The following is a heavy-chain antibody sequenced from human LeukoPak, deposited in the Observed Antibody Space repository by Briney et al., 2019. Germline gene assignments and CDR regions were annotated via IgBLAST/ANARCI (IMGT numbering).Heavy chain of an antibody. D-gene: IGHD6-19*01. Sequence: ASVTVSCMASGYSFRNYYVHWVRQAPGQGLEWMGIMNPGVGSTIYAQKFQGRVTMTRDTSSSTVFMELSSLSSDDIAVYFCAKDEGPSGWLYDSVDIWGQGTLVTVSS. CDR2: MNPGVGST. CDR3: AKDEGPSGWLYDSVDI. J-gene: IGHJ3*02. V-gene: IGHV1-46*01. CDR1: GYSFRNYY.